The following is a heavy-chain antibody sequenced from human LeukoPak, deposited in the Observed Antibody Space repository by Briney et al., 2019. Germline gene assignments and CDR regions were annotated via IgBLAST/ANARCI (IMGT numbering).Heavy chain of an antibody. V-gene: IGHV1-69*05. CDR3: TTAVYSSSWTTLLS. D-gene: IGHD6-13*01. CDR1: GGTFSSYA. J-gene: IGHJ4*02. CDR2: IIPISGTA. Sequence: SVKVSCKASGGTFSSYAISWVRQAPGQGLEWMGGIIPISGTANYAQKFQGRVTITTDESTSTAYMELSSLRSEDTAVYYCTTAVYSSSWTTLLSWGQGTLVTVSS.